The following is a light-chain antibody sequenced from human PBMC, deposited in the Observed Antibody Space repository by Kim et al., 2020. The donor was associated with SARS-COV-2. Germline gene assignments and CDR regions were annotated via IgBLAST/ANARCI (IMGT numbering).Light chain of an antibody. J-gene: IGKJ1*01. CDR3: QQYGTHST. CDR2: KSS. CDR1: QIVGVW. V-gene: IGKV1-5*03. Sequence: ASVGSTVTISGGSRQIVGVWLAWYRKKPGQVPELLMDKSSQIHPVAPSRFVGGGSGTHFTLTITSLQPSDFAVYYCQQYGTHSTFGPGTKVDIK.